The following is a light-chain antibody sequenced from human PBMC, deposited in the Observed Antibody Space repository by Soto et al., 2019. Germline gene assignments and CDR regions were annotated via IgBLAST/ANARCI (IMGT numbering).Light chain of an antibody. CDR1: HSVDSN. J-gene: IGKJ4*01. V-gene: IGKV3D-15*01. CDR2: GAS. CDR3: QQYNNWPLT. Sequence: EIEMTQSPATLSVSPGGRATLSCRTSHSVDSNLAWYQQKPGQAPRLLIFGASTRATGIPARFSGSGSGTDFTLTIGSLQSEDFAVYYCQQYNNWPLTFGGGTKVDI.